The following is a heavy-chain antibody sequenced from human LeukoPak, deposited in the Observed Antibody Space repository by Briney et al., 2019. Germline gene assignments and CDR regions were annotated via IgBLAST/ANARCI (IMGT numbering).Heavy chain of an antibody. J-gene: IGHJ6*02. Sequence: GGSLRLSCAASGFTFSSYDMHWVRQATGEGLEWVSAIGTAGDTYYPGSVKGRFTISRENAKNSLYLQMNSLRAGDTAVYYCARALGSGRNDYYYYGMDVWGQGTAVTVSS. CDR2: IGTAGDT. CDR3: ARALGSGRNDYYYYGMDV. CDR1: GFTFSSYD. D-gene: IGHD3-10*01. V-gene: IGHV3-13*01.